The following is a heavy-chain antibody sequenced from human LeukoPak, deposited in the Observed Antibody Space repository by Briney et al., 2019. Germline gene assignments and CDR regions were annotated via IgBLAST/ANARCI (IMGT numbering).Heavy chain of an antibody. V-gene: IGHV4-30-4*01. D-gene: IGHD6-6*01. CDR3: ARGIAADYFDC. CDR2: IYYSGST. Sequence: SETLSLTCTVSGGSISSGDYYWSWIRQPPGKGLEWIGYIYYSGSTYYNPSLKSRVTISVDTSKNQFSLKLSSVTAADTAVYYCARGIAADYFDCWGQGTLVTVSP. CDR1: GGSISSGDYY. J-gene: IGHJ4*02.